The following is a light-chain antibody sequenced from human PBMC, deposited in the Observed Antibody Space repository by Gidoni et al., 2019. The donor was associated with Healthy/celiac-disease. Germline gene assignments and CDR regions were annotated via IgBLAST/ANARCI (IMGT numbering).Light chain of an antibody. CDR2: GAA. J-gene: IGKJ2*01. CDR1: QSVSSN. Sequence: EIVMTPSPATLSVSPGERATLSCRVSQSVSSNLAWYQQKPGQAPTLLIYGAATRATGIPARFSGSGSGTEFTLTISSLQSEDFAVYYCQQYNTWPPYTFXXXTKLEIK. CDR3: QQYNTWPPYT. V-gene: IGKV3-15*01.